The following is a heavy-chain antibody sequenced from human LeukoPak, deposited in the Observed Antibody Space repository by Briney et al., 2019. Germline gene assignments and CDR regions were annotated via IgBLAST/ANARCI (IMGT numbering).Heavy chain of an antibody. Sequence: SETLSLTCAVYGGSFSGYYWSWIRQPPGKGLEWIGKTNHSGSTNYNPSLKSRVTISVDTSKNQFSLKLTSVTAADTAVYYCARDSLGITAVGNYWGQGTLVTVSS. CDR2: TNHSGST. J-gene: IGHJ4*02. V-gene: IGHV4-34*01. CDR3: ARDSLGITAVGNY. CDR1: GGSFSGYY. D-gene: IGHD6-13*01.